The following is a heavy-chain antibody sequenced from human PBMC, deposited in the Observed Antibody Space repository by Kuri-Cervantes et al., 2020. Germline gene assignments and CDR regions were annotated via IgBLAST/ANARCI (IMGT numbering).Heavy chain of an antibody. CDR2: INAGNGNT. V-gene: IGHV1-3*01. Sequence: ASVKVSCKASGYTFTSYAMHWVRQAPGQRLEWMGWINAGNGNTKYSQKFQGRVTITRDTSTSTAYMELSSLRSEDTAVYYCARGEEAAAGTGGWGQGTLVTVSS. CDR3: ARGEEAAAGTGG. J-gene: IGHJ4*02. CDR1: GYTFTSYA. D-gene: IGHD6-13*01.